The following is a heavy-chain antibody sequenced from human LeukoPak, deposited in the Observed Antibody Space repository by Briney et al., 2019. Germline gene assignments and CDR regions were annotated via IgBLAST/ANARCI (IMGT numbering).Heavy chain of an antibody. V-gene: IGHV3-7*01. CDR2: IKKDGSEK. CDR3: ARDPYSGNYGNYYYYYMDV. D-gene: IGHD1-26*01. J-gene: IGHJ6*03. CDR1: GFTLSSYW. Sequence: PGGSLRLSCAASGFTLSSYWMSWVRQAPGKGLEWVANIKKDGSEKYYVDSVKGRFTIFRDNAKNSLYLQMNSLRAEDTAVYYCARDPYSGNYGNYYYYYMDVWGKGTTVTISS.